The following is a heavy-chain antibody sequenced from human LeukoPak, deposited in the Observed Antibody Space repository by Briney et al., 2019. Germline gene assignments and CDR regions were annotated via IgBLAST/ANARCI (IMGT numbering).Heavy chain of an antibody. J-gene: IGHJ6*02. D-gene: IGHD4-11*01. CDR2: VYYSGSA. CDR3: ARDGSNWSNDYYHGVDV. CDR1: GDSFTTYY. V-gene: IGHV4-59*01. Sequence: SETLFLTCNVSGDSFTTYYWSWIRQPPGKGLEWLGYVYYSGSATYNPSLKSRVTISVDTSKNQFSLRLSSVTAADTAVYYCARDGSNWSNDYYHGVDVWGQGTTVTVSS.